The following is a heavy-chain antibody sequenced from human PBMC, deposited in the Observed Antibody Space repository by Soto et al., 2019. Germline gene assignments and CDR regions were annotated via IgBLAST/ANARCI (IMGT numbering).Heavy chain of an antibody. V-gene: IGHV5-10-1*01. Sequence: GESLKISCKGSGYSFTSYWISWVRQMPGKGLEWMGRIDPSDSYTNYSPSFQGHVTISADKSISTAYLQWSSLKASDTAMYYCARHSLITIFGVVTHAFDIWGQGTMVTVSS. CDR1: GYSFTSYW. CDR3: ARHSLITIFGVVTHAFDI. J-gene: IGHJ3*02. D-gene: IGHD3-3*01. CDR2: IDPSDSYT.